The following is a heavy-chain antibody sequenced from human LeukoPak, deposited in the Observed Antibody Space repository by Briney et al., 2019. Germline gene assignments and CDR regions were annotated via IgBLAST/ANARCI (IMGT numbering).Heavy chain of an antibody. CDR3: ARGFPYSYGYSPVDV. J-gene: IGHJ6*02. V-gene: IGHV1-8*01. CDR2: MNPNSGNT. CDR1: GYTFTSYD. Sequence: ASVKVSCKASGYTFTSYDINWVRQATGQGLEWMGWMNPNSGNTGYAQKFQGRVTMTRNTSISTAYMELSSLRSEDTAVYYCARGFPYSYGYSPVDVWGQGTMVTVSS. D-gene: IGHD5-18*01.